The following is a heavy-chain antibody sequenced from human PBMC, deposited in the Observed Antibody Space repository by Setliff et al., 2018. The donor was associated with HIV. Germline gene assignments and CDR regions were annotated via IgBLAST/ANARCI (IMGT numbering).Heavy chain of an antibody. Sequence: SENLSLTCDVSGWSISSGYHWVWIRQPPGKGLEWIGSMYHRGSAFYSPSFTTRITMSIDTSKNQFSLRLKSVTAADTAIYYCATQWHSEISNYYVDYWGHGTLVTVSS. J-gene: IGHJ4*03. CDR2: MYHRGSA. D-gene: IGHD3-16*01. CDR1: GWSISSGYH. CDR3: ATQWHSEISNYYVDY. V-gene: IGHV4-38-2*01.